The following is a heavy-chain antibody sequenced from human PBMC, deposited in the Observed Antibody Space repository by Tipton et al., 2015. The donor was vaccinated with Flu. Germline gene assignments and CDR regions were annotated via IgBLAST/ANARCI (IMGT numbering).Heavy chain of an antibody. D-gene: IGHD3-22*01. J-gene: IGHJ4*02. CDR1: GGTFRRYA. Sequence: QLVQSGAEVKKPGSSVKVSCKASGGTFRRYAISWVRQAPGQGLEWMGAIIPIFGTSNYAQKFQGRVTITADESTSTTYMELSSLRSEDTAVYYCSMYYYDRSGYEAWGILDYWGQGTLVTVSS. CDR3: SMYYYDRSGYEAWGILDY. V-gene: IGHV1-69*01. CDR2: IIPIFGTS.